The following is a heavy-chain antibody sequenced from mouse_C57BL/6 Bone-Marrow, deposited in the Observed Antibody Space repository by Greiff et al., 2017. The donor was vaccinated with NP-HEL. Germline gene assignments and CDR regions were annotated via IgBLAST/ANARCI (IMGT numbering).Heavy chain of an antibody. CDR1: GYTFSSYW. V-gene: IGHV1-5*01. D-gene: IGHD1-1*01. Sequence: VQLQQSGTVLARPGASVKMSCKTSGYTFSSYWMHWVKQRPGQGLEWIGAIYPGNSDTSYNQKFKGKAKLTADTAASTAYMKLSSLTNEDYAVYYWTQFPYYCGSSYYFDYWGQGTTLTVSS. J-gene: IGHJ2*01. CDR2: IYPGNSDT. CDR3: TQFPYYCGSSYYFDY.